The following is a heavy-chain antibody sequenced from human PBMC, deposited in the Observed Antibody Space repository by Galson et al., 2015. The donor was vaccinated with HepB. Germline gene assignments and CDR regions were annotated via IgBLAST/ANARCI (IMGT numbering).Heavy chain of an antibody. D-gene: IGHD1-1*01. J-gene: IGHJ2*01. V-gene: IGHV3-74*01. CDR3: ARVPTGSNFSYIDL. CDR1: GFTFSSYW. Sequence: SLRLSCAASGFTFSSYWMHWVRQAPGKGLVWVSRINSDGSSTSYADSVKGRFTISRDNAKNTLYLQMNSLRAEDTAVYYCARVPTGSNFSYIDLWGRGTLVTASS. CDR2: INSDGSST.